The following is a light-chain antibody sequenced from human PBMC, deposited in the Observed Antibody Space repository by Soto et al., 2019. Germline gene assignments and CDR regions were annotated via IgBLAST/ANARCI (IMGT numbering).Light chain of an antibody. CDR2: GAS. J-gene: IGKJ1*01. CDR1: QSINAH. CDR3: KQYNTWLWT. Sequence: EVVMTQSPATLSVSPGERVTLSCRASQSINAHLAWYQQKPGQAPRLLIHGASTRATGIPARFSGSGFGTEFILTLSSLQSEDFAVYYCKQYNTWLWTFGQGTKVEIQ. V-gene: IGKV3-15*01.